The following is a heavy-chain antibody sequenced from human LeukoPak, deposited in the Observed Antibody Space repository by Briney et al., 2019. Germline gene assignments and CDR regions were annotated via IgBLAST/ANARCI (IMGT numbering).Heavy chain of an antibody. CDR1: GFTFSSYE. V-gene: IGHV3-48*03. CDR2: ISSSGSTI. D-gene: IGHD3-3*01. J-gene: IGHJ6*03. CDR3: AAAPEGDFWSGYFLGDPYYYYYYMDV. Sequence: PGGSLRLSCAASGFTFSSYEMNWVRQAPGKGLEWVSYISSSGSTIYYADSVKGRFTISRDNAKNSLYLQMNSLRAEDTAVYYCAAAPEGDFWSGYFLGDPYYYYYYMDVWGKGTTVTVSS.